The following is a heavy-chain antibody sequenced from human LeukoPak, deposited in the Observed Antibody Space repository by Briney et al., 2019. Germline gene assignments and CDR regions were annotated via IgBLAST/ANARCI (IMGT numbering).Heavy chain of an antibody. J-gene: IGHJ6*03. V-gene: IGHV3-21*01. CDR1: GFSFSTYT. Sequence: GGSLRLSCAASGFSFSTYTMNWVRQAPGKGLEWVSSITPSNTDINYADSVKGRFTISRDNAKNSLYLQMNSLRAEDTAVYYCARDRATGYSSSWSPPHYYMDVWGKGTTVTVSS. CDR2: ITPSNTDI. CDR3: ARDRATGYSSSWSPPHYYMDV. D-gene: IGHD6-13*01.